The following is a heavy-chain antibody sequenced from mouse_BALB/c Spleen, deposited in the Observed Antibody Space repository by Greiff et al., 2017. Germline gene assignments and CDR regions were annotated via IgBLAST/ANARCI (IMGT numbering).Heavy chain of an antibody. CDR1: GFTFSSFG. V-gene: IGHV5-17*02. CDR3: AGYGYDEAWFAY. D-gene: IGHD2-2*01. J-gene: IGHJ3*01. Sequence: DVKLVESGGGLVQPGGSRKLSCAASGFTFSSFGMHWVRQAPEKGLEWVAYISSGSSTIYYADTVKGRFTISRDNPKNTLFLQMTSLRSEDTAMYYCAGYGYDEAWFAYWGQGTLVTVSA. CDR2: ISSGSSTI.